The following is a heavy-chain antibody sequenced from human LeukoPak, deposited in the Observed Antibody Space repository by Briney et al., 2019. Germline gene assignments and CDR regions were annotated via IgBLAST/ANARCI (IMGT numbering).Heavy chain of an antibody. V-gene: IGHV3-21*01. CDR3: ARDPYSSTWSYSMDV. J-gene: IGHJ6*02. CDR1: GFTFSSYS. D-gene: IGHD6-6*01. CDR2: ISSSSSYI. Sequence: PGGSLRLSCAASGFTFSSYSMNWVRQAPGKGLEWVSSISSSSSYIYYADSVKGRFTISRDNSKNTLYLQMDSLRAEDTAVYYCARDPYSSTWSYSMDVWGQGTTVTVSS.